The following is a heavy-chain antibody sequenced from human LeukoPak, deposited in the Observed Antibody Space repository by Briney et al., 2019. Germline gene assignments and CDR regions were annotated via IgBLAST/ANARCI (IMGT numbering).Heavy chain of an antibody. CDR1: GYTFTSYG. J-gene: IGHJ6*03. CDR2: INPNSGGT. V-gene: IGHV1-2*02. D-gene: IGHD6-19*01. CDR3: ARGGWYFRYYYYMDV. Sequence: ASVKVSCKASGYTFTSYGISWVRQAPGQGLEWMGWINPNSGGTNYAQKFQGRVTMTRDTSISTAYMELSRLRSDDTAVYYCARGGWYFRYYYYMDVWGKGTTVTVSS.